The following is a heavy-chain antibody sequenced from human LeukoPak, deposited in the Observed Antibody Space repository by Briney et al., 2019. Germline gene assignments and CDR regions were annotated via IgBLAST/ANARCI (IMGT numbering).Heavy chain of an antibody. J-gene: IGHJ4*02. CDR1: GFTFSSYG. CDR3: KSNYYGSGTFDY. Sequence: GGSLRLSCAASGFTFSSYGMHWVRQAPGKGLEWVAVISYDGSNKYYADSVKGRFTISRDNSKNTLYLQMNSLRAEDTAVYYCKSNYYGSGTFDYWGQGTLVTVSS. V-gene: IGHV3-30*03. D-gene: IGHD3-10*01. CDR2: ISYDGSNK.